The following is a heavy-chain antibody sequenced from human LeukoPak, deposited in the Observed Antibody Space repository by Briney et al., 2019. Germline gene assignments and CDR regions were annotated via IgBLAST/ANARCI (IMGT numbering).Heavy chain of an antibody. CDR3: ARPAGSSGYNWFDP. D-gene: IGHD3-22*01. V-gene: IGHV4-39*07. J-gene: IGHJ5*02. CDR2: IYYSGCT. CDR1: GGSISSSSYY. Sequence: PSETLSLTCTVSGGSISSSSYYWGWIRQPPGKGLEWIGSIYYSGCTYYNPSLKSRVTISVDTSKNQFSLKLSSVTAADTAVYYCARPAGSSGYNWFDPWGQGTLVTVSS.